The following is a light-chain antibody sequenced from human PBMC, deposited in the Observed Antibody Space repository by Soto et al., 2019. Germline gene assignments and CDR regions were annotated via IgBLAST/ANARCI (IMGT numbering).Light chain of an antibody. CDR2: EVS. CDR3: SSYTSSTIVV. CDR1: SSDVGAYNY. V-gene: IGLV2-8*01. Sequence: QSALTQPPSASGSPGQSVTISCTGTSSDVGAYNYVSWYQQRPGKAPKLMIYEVSKRPSGVPDRFSGSKSGNTASLTISGLQAEDEADYYCSSYTSSTIVVFGGGTKLTVL. J-gene: IGLJ2*01.